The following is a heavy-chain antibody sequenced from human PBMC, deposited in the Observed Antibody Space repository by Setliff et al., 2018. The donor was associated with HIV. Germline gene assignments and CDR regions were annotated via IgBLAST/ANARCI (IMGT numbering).Heavy chain of an antibody. J-gene: IGHJ5*01. CDR1: GYRFSDNW. CDR3: AKHGFERKSPYNWFDS. CDR2: IYPDDSAT. D-gene: IGHD2-21*01. V-gene: IGHV5-51*01. Sequence: GESLKISCKGSGYRFSDNWIGWVRQMPGKGLEWMGIIYPDDSATRYSPSFQGQVTISADKSINTAYPRWRRLRASDTAMYYCAKHGFERKSPYNWFDSWGQGTLVTVSS.